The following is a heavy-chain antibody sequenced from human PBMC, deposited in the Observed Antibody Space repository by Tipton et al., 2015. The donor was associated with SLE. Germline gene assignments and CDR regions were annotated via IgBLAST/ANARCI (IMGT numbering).Heavy chain of an antibody. J-gene: IGHJ6*02. CDR1: GGSINAYY. CDR2: ISDGGGT. D-gene: IGHD3-10*01. CDR3: ARGMLTWRGAIIGVDV. V-gene: IGHV4-59*08. Sequence: TLSLTCTVSGGSINAYYWIWIRHPPGKGLEWIGYISDGGGTNHNPSPKSRVTISVDPAKNQFSLKLTSVTAADTAVYYCARGMLTWRGAIIGVDVWGQGTSVNVSS.